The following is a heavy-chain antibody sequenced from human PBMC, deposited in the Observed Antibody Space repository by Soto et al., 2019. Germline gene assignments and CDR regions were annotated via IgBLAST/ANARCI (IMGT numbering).Heavy chain of an antibody. V-gene: IGHV3-23*01. CDR1: GVTFSNYA. CDR3: AKGSWVHHGSEGGNWLDP. Sequence: EVQFLESGGGLVQPGGSLRLSCAASGVTFSNYAMNWVRQAPGKGLEWVSGISHSGSSTYYADPVKGRFTISRDNSKNTLFLQMNSLTAEDTAVYYCAKGSWVHHGSEGGNWLDPWGQGTLVTVSS. CDR2: ISHSGSST. J-gene: IGHJ5*02. D-gene: IGHD3-10*01.